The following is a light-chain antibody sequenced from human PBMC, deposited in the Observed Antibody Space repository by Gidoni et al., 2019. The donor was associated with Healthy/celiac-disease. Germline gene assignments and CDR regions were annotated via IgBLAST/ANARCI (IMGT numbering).Light chain of an antibody. V-gene: IGLV3-19*01. Sequence: SSELTQDPAVSVALGQTVRITCQRDSLRSYYASWYQQKPGQAPVPVIYGKNNRPSGFPDRFSGSSSGNTASLTITGAQAEDEADYYCNSRDSSGNHQVFGGGTKLTVL. CDR1: SLRSYY. CDR3: NSRDSSGNHQV. CDR2: GKN. J-gene: IGLJ2*01.